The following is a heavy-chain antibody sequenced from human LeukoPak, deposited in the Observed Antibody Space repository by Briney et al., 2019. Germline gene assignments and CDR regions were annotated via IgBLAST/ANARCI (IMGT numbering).Heavy chain of an antibody. D-gene: IGHD7-27*01. V-gene: IGHV1-46*01. J-gene: IGHJ4*02. CDR3: ARDQPSLGDY. CDR2: INPSGGST. Sequence: GASVKGSCKASGYTFTSYYMHWVRQAPGQGLEWMGIINPSGGSTSYARKFQGRVTMTRDTSTSTVYMALSSLRSEDTAVYYCARDQPSLGDYWGQGTLVTVSS. CDR1: GYTFTSYY.